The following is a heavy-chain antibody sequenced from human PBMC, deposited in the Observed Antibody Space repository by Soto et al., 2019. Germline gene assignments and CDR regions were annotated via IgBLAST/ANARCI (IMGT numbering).Heavy chain of an antibody. Sequence: PGGSLRLSCAASGFTFSNAWMNWVRQAPGKGLEWVGRIKSKTDGGTTDYAAPVKGRFTISRDDSKNTLYLQMNSLKTEDTAVYYCTTGGYYDFWSGFHSPRYYYGMDVWGQGTTVTVSS. CDR1: GFTFSNAW. CDR2: IKSKTDGGTT. J-gene: IGHJ6*02. V-gene: IGHV3-15*07. D-gene: IGHD3-3*01. CDR3: TTGGYYDFWSGFHSPRYYYGMDV.